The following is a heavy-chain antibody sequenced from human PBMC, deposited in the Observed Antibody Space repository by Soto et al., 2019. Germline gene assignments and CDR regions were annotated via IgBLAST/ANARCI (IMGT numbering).Heavy chain of an antibody. Sequence: QVQLVESGGGVVQPGRSLRLSCAASGFTFSSYAMHWVRQAPGKGLEWVAVISYDGSNKYYADSVKGRFTISRDNXKXTXFLQMNSLRAEDTAVYYCARGWTYYDILTGYPRLDVWGQGTTVTVSS. D-gene: IGHD3-9*01. V-gene: IGHV3-30-3*01. CDR3: ARGWTYYDILTGYPRLDV. CDR1: GFTFSSYA. CDR2: ISYDGSNK. J-gene: IGHJ6*02.